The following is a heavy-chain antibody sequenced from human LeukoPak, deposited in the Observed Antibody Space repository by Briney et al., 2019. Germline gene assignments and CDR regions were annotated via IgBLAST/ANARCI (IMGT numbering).Heavy chain of an antibody. CDR2: IYSGGST. CDR3: ARDNDYGDYGLGY. CDR1: GFTVSSNY. V-gene: IGHV3-53*01. Sequence: GRSLRLSCAASGFTVSSNYMSWVRQAPGKGLEWVSVIYSGGSTYYADSVKGRFTISRDNSKNTLYLQMNSLRAEDTAVYYCARDNDYGDYGLGYWGQGTLVTVSS. J-gene: IGHJ4*02. D-gene: IGHD4-17*01.